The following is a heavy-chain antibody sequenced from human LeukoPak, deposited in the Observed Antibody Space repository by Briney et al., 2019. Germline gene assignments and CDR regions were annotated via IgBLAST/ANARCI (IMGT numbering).Heavy chain of an antibody. V-gene: IGHV4-59*08. J-gene: IGHJ5*01. Sequence: PSETLSLTCTVSGGSISSYYWSWIRQPPGKGLEWIGYIYYSGSTNYNPSLRSRVTISVDTSKNQFSLKLSSVTAADTAVYYCATGYGKLDSWGQGTLVTVSS. CDR1: GGSISSYY. CDR3: ATGYGKLDS. CDR2: IYYSGST. D-gene: IGHD2-15*01.